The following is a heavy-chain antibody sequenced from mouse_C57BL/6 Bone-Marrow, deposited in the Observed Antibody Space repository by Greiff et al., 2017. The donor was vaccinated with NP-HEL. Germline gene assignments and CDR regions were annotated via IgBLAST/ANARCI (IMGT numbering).Heavy chain of an antibody. Sequence: VQLQQSGPGLVQPSQSLSITCTVSGFSLTSYGVHWVRQSPGKGLEWLGVIWRGGSTDYNAAFMSRLSITKDNSKSQVFFKMNSLQADDTAIYYCATPYYYGSSYPYWYFDVWGTGTTVTVSS. CDR1: GFSLTSYG. V-gene: IGHV2-5*01. J-gene: IGHJ1*03. CDR3: ATPYYYGSSYPYWYFDV. CDR2: IWRGGST. D-gene: IGHD1-1*01.